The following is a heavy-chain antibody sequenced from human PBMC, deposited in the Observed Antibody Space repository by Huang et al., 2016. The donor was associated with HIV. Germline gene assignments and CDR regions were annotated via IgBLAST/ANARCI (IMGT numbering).Heavy chain of an antibody. V-gene: IGHV1-18*01. CDR1: GYTFTSYG. CDR3: AREGIAGDSD. D-gene: IGHD6-13*01. J-gene: IGHJ4*02. Sequence: QVQLLQSGAEVKKPGASVKVSCKASGYTFTSYGISWVRQAPGQGLEWMGWLTAYNGDTNYAQKFRGRLTMTTDTSTSTAYMELRSLRSDDTAMYYCAREGIAGDSDWGQGTLVTVSS. CDR2: LTAYNGDT.